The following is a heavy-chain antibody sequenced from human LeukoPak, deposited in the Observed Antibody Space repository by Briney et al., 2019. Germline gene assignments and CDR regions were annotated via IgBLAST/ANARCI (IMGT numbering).Heavy chain of an antibody. CDR2: INTYNGNA. J-gene: IGHJ4*02. Sequence: GASAKVSCKASGYTFTTYGISWVRQAPGQGLEWMGWINTYNGNANSAQKFQDRVTMTRDTSTSTAYTDLRRLRSDDTAVYYCARDCNSGNCYSDSWGQGTLVTVSS. CDR3: ARDCNSGNCYSDS. D-gene: IGHD2/OR15-2a*01. CDR1: GYTFTTYG. V-gene: IGHV1-18*01.